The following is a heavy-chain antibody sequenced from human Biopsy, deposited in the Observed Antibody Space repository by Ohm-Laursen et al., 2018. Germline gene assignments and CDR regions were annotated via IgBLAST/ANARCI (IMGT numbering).Heavy chain of an antibody. CDR1: GGSISGYH. D-gene: IGHD6-19*01. V-gene: IGHV4-59*07. J-gene: IGHJ4*02. Sequence: SDTLSLTCTVSGGSISGYHWSWIRKSPGKGLEWLAYISYTGGITSNPSLNGRATMSLDTSKNQFSLRLIYVTAADTAVYYCALQSVAQMKNFDYWGQGTLVTVSS. CDR3: ALQSVAQMKNFDY. CDR2: ISYTGGI.